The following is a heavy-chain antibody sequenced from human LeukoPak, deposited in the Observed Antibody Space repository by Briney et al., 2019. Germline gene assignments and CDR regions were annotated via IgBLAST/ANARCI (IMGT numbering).Heavy chain of an antibody. CDR3: AREEASAGDY. V-gene: IGHV4-39*01. CDR1: GGSITSSSHF. D-gene: IGHD6-13*01. CDR2: IHYTGST. Sequence: SETLSLTCTVSGGSITSSSHFWAWLRQPPGKGLEWIGSIHYTGSTFYSPSLQSRVTISVDTSKNQFSLKLSSVTATDTAVYYCAREEASAGDYWGQGTLVTVSS. J-gene: IGHJ4*02.